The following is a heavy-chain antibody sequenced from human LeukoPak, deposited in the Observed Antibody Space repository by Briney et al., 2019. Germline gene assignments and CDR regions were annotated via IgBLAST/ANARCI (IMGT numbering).Heavy chain of an antibody. V-gene: IGHV1-69*04. CDR3: ARVPDCTNGVCYSQYYYYGMDV. Sequence: GASVKVSCKASGGTFSSYAISWVRQAPGQGLEWMGRIIPIFGIANYAQKFQGRVTITADKFTSTAYMELSSLRSEDTAVYYCARVPDCTNGVCYSQYYYYGMDVWGQGTTVTVSS. CDR1: GGTFSSYA. J-gene: IGHJ6*02. D-gene: IGHD2-8*01. CDR2: IIPIFGIA.